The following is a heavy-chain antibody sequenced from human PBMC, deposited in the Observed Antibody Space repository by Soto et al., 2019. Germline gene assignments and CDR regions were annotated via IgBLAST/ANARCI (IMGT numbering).Heavy chain of an antibody. CDR3: ARVHVMVVAGSTFGY. D-gene: IGHD6-19*01. CDR1: DYSISSGYY. V-gene: IGHV4-38-2*01. CDR2: IYHGGTT. Sequence: SETLSLTCVVSDYSISSGYYWGWFRQPPGKGPEWIASIYHGGTTFYNPSLKSRITISVDTSNNQFSLKLTSVTAADTAVYYCARVHVMVVAGSTFGYWGHGTLVTVSS. J-gene: IGHJ4*01.